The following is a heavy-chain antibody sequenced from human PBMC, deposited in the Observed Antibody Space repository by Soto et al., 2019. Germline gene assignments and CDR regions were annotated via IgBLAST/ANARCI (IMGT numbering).Heavy chain of an antibody. CDR2: ISYDGRSK. D-gene: IGHD2-15*01. CDR3: ARKGYCSADSCLQILDY. CDR1: GFTFSSEA. Sequence: PGGSLRLSCAASGFTFSSEAMHWVRQAPGKGLEWVAVISYDGRSKYYADSAKGRFTISRDNSKSTLYLQMNSVRAEDMAVYYSARKGYCSADSCLQILDYWGQGTLVTVSS. V-gene: IGHV3-30-3*01. J-gene: IGHJ4*02.